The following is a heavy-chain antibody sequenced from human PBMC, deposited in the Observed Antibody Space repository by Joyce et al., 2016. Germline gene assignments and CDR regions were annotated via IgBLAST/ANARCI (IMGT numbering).Heavy chain of an antibody. J-gene: IGHJ5*02. CDR1: GYSFASYW. CDR3: ARPREGHNWFDP. Sequence: EVQLVQSGAEVRKPGESLKISCKTSGYSFASYWIGWVRQMPGKGLEGMGIIYPGDSDTRYSPSFQGQVTISADKSINTAYLQWNSLKASDSAMYYCARPREGHNWFDPWGQGTLVTVSS. CDR2: IYPGDSDT. V-gene: IGHV5-51*03.